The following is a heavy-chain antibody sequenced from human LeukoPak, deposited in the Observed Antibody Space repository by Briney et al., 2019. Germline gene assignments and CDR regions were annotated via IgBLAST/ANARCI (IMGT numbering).Heavy chain of an antibody. CDR1: GGSISSSSYY. V-gene: IGHV4-39*01. Sequence: SETLSLTCTVSGGSISSSSYYWGWIRQPPGKGLEWIGVVYYSGSTYYSSSFKSRVTISVDTSKNKFSLKLTSVTAADTAVYYCARQTGVGLFILPGGRGTLVTVSS. D-gene: IGHD3-3*01. CDR3: ARQTGVGLFILP. J-gene: IGHJ4*02. CDR2: VYYSGST.